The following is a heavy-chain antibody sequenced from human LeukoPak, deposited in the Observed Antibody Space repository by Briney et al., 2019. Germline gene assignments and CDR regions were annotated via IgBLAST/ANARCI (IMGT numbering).Heavy chain of an antibody. V-gene: IGHV3-30*04. Sequence: PGGSLRLSCAASGFTFNNYAMHWVRQAPGKGREWVAVISYDASKIYYADSVKGRFTISRDNSKNTLYLQMNSLRAEDTAVYYCARSEYATSSYMDVWGKGTTVTVSS. CDR2: ISYDASKI. CDR1: GFTFNNYA. CDR3: ARSEYATSSYMDV. D-gene: IGHD6-6*01. J-gene: IGHJ6*03.